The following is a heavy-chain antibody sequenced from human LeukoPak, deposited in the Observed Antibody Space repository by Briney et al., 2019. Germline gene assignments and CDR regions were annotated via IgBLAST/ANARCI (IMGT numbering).Heavy chain of an antibody. J-gene: IGHJ4*02. CDR2: IYYSGST. V-gene: IGHV4-59*01. CDR3: ARGEWDLLFDY. Sequence: SETLSLTCTVSGGPIYSYYWSWIRQPPGKGLEWIGYIYYSGSTDYNPSLKSRVTISVDTSTNQFSLKLSSVTAADTAVYYCARGEWDLLFDYWGQGTLVTVSS. D-gene: IGHD1-26*01. CDR1: GGPIYSYY.